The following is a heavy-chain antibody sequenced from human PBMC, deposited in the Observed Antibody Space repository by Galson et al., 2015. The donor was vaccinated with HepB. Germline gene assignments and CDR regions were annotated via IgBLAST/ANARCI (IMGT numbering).Heavy chain of an antibody. D-gene: IGHD2-15*01. CDR2: ISYDGSNK. Sequence: SLRLSCAASGFTFSSYEMNWVRQAPGKGLEWVAVISYDGSNKYYADSVKGRFTISRDNSKNTLYLQMNSLRAEDTAVYYCARGSLGYCSGGSCYSELAFDIWGQGTMVTVSS. J-gene: IGHJ3*02. V-gene: IGHV3-30-3*02. CDR1: GFTFSSYE. CDR3: ARGSLGYCSGGSCYSELAFDI.